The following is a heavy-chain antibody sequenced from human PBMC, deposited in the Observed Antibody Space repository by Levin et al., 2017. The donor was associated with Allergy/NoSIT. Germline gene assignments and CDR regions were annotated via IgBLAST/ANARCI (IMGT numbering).Heavy chain of an antibody. CDR3: ARVTYYYDSSGYSKGHWFDP. V-gene: IGHV4-61*01. Sequence: PSETLSLTCTVSGGSVSSGSYYWSWIRQPPGKGLEWIGYIYYSGSTNYNPSLKSRVTISVDTSKKQFSLKLSSVTAADTAVYYCARVTYYYDSSGYSKGHWFDPWGQGTLVTVSS. CDR2: IYYSGST. J-gene: IGHJ5*02. D-gene: IGHD3-22*01. CDR1: GGSVSSGSYY.